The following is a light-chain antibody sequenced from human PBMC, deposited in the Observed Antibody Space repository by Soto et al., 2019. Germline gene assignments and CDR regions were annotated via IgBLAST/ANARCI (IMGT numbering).Light chain of an antibody. V-gene: IGKV2-24*01. Sequence: DIVLTQTPLSSPVTLGQPASISCRSSQSLVYSDGNTYLSWLQLRPGQPPRLLIYQVSNRFPGVADRFSGSGAGTDFTLKISRVESEDVVVYYCLQFSHFPRTFGQGTNVEFK. J-gene: IGKJ1*01. CDR2: QVS. CDR3: LQFSHFPRT. CDR1: QSLVYSDGNTY.